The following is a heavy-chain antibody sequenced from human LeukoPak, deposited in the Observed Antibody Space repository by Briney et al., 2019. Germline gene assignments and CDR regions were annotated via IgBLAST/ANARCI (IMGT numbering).Heavy chain of an antibody. J-gene: IGHJ4*02. D-gene: IGHD2-2*01. CDR1: GFTFSSYG. CDR3: AKANYCSSTSCAYYFDY. V-gene: IGHV3-30*02. Sequence: GGSLRLSCAASGFTFSSYGMHWVRQAPGKGLEWVAFIRYDGSNKYYADSVKGRFTISRDNSKNTLYLQMNSLRAEDTAVYYCAKANYCSSTSCAYYFDYWGQGTLVTVSS. CDR2: IRYDGSNK.